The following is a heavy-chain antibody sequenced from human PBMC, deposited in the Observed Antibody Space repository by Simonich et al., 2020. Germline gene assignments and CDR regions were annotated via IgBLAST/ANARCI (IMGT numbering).Heavy chain of an antibody. D-gene: IGHD1-1*01. CDR1: GNSFTSYW. CDR2: IYPVDSKT. Sequence: EVQLVQSGAEVKKPGESLKISCKGSGNSFTSYWSGWVSQMPGKGLEWVGNIYPVDSKTRYRPSFQGQVTISADKSISTAYLRWSSLKASYTAMYYCARQLNDFDIWGQGTMVTVSS. V-gene: IGHV5-51*01. CDR3: ARQLNDFDI. J-gene: IGHJ3*02.